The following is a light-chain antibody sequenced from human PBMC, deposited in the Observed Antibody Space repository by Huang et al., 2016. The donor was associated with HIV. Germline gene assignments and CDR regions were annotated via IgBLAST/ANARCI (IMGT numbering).Light chain of an antibody. CDR2: ASS. CDR1: QSISSY. Sequence: DIQMTQSPSSLSASVGDRITITCRASQSISSYLKWYQQKPGKATKLLSYASSSMQSVDPSRRSGRGARTDCTLTISRLQPEEFATYYCQQSYSSLTFGGGTKVEIK. J-gene: IGKJ4*01. CDR3: QQSYSSLT. V-gene: IGKV1-39*01.